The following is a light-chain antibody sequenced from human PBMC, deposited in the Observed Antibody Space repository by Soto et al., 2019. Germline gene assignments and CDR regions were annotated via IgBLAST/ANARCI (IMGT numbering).Light chain of an antibody. Sequence: AIQLTQSPSSLSASVGDTVTITCRASQGITNCLAWYQQTPGKPPKVLIYDASTLESGVPSRFSGSGSGTDFTLTISSLQPDDFGSYYCQQFIAYPNAFGQGTKLEIK. CDR2: DAS. CDR3: QQFIAYPNA. CDR1: QGITNC. V-gene: IGKV1-13*02. J-gene: IGKJ2*01.